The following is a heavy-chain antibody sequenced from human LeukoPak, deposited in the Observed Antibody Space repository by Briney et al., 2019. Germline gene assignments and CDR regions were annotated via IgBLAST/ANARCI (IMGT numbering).Heavy chain of an antibody. D-gene: IGHD6-13*01. CDR2: ISGSGGST. J-gene: IGHJ4*02. Sequence: GGSLRLSCAASGFTFSSYAMSWVRQAPGKGLEWVSAISGSGGSTYYADSVEGRFTISRDNSKNTLYLQMNSLRAEDTAVYYCAKFIGAAAVRTYFDYWGQGTLVTVSS. V-gene: IGHV3-23*01. CDR1: GFTFSSYA. CDR3: AKFIGAAAVRTYFDY.